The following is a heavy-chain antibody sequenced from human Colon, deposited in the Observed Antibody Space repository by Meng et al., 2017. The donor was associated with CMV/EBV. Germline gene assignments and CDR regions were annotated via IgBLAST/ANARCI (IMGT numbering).Heavy chain of an antibody. CDR1: GYTFSDYH. Sequence: HVQLVQSGAEVKKPGASVKVSCKTSGYTFSDYHIHWVRQAPGQGLEWMGWINSNSGATDYAQKFQGRFTMTRDTSITTVYMELSSLRSDDTAVYYCARDPSGSRVPFDYWGQGSLVTVSS. CDR3: ARDPSGSRVPFDY. V-gene: IGHV1-2*02. D-gene: IGHD1-26*01. J-gene: IGHJ4*02. CDR2: INSNSGAT.